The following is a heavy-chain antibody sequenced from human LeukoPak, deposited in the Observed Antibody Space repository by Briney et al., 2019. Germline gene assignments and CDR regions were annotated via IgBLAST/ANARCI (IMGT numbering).Heavy chain of an antibody. CDR1: GFTFSVFW. CDR2: ISPDGRST. J-gene: IGHJ4*02. D-gene: IGHD5-18*01. V-gene: IGHV3-74*01. CDR3: AMGYKSAYSWDY. Sequence: GGSLRLSCAASGFTFSVFWMFWVRQAPGQGLVWVSHISPDGRSTNYADCVKGRFTISRDNARNTLYLQLNSLTAEDTAVYYCAMGYKSAYSWDYWGQGTLVTVSS.